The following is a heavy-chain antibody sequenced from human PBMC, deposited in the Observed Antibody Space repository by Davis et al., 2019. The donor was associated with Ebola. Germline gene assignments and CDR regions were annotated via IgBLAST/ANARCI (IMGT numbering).Heavy chain of an antibody. CDR2: IKSKSAGGTT. CDR1: GFTFSEAW. J-gene: IGHJ6*03. V-gene: IGHV3-15*01. D-gene: IGHD2-8*01. CDR3: ATRLECTKGECSGYYYMNV. Sequence: GESLKISCAASGFTFSEAWMSWVRQAPGKGLEWVGRIKSKSAGGTTDYAAPVKDRFTISRDDSRNTLFLQMNGLKTEDTAVYYCATRLECTKGECSGYYYMNVWGKGTTVTVSS.